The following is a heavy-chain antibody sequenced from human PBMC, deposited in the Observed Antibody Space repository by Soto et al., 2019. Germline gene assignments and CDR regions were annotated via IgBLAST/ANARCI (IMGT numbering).Heavy chain of an antibody. Sequence: ASLKVSCKASGYTFTSYGISWVRQAPGQGLEWMGWISAYNGNTNYAQKLQGRVTMTTDTSTSTAYMELRSLRSDDTAVYYCARSRGIVVAENWFDPWGQGTLVTVSS. CDR3: ARSRGIVVAENWFDP. V-gene: IGHV1-18*04. J-gene: IGHJ5*02. CDR2: ISAYNGNT. D-gene: IGHD2-2*01. CDR1: GYTFTSYG.